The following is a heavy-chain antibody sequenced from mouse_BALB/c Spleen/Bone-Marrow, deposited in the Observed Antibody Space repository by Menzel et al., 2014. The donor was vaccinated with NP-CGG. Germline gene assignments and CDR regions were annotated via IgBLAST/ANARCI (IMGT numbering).Heavy chain of an antibody. D-gene: IGHD2-3*01. CDR1: GFNIKDTY. V-gene: IGHV14-3*02. CDR2: MDPANGNT. CDR3: AVYDGYAMDY. J-gene: IGHJ4*01. Sequence: EVKLVESGAELVKPGASVKLSCTASGFNIKDTYMYWVKQRPEQGLEWIGKMDPANGNTKYDPKFQGKATITADTSSNTAYLQLSSLTSEDTAVYYCAVYDGYAMDYWGQGTSVTVSS.